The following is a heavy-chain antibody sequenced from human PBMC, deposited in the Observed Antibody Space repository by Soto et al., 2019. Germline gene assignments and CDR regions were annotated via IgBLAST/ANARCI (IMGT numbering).Heavy chain of an antibody. V-gene: IGHV2-70*01. Sequence: VSGPTLVNPTQTLTLTCTFSGFSLSTSGMCVSWIRQPPGKALEWLALIDWDDDKYYSTSLKTRLTISKDTSKNQVVLTMTNMDPVDTATYYCARIVRVVIPYYYYYGMDVWGQGTTVTVSS. D-gene: IGHD3-3*01. J-gene: IGHJ6*02. CDR1: GFSLSTSGMC. CDR2: IDWDDDK. CDR3: ARIVRVVIPYYYYYGMDV.